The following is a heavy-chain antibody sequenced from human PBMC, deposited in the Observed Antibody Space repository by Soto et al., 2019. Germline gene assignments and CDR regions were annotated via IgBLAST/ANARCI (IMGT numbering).Heavy chain of an antibody. V-gene: IGHV1-69*13. CDR2: IIPIFGTA. CDR1: GGTFSSYA. Sequence: SVKGSCKASGGTFSSYAISWVRQASGQGLEWMGGIIPIFGTANYAQKFQGRVTITADESTSTAYMELSSLRSEDTAVYYCAASVLRFLEWLPPGVWGQGTTVTVS. CDR3: AASVLRFLEWLPPGV. J-gene: IGHJ6*02. D-gene: IGHD3-3*01.